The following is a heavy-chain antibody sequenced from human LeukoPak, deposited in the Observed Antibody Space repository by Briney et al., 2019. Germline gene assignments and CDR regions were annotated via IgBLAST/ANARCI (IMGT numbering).Heavy chain of an antibody. D-gene: IGHD6-19*01. CDR1: GFTFSSYA. CDR3: AKGSGYNSGYYNY. CDR2: ISGSGGST. V-gene: IGHV3-23*01. Sequence: GGSLRLSCAASGFTFSSYAMSWVRQAPGKGLEWVSAISGSGGSTYCADSVKGRFTISRDNSKNTLYLQMNSLRAEDTAVYYCAKGSGYNSGYYNYWGQGTLVTVSS. J-gene: IGHJ4*02.